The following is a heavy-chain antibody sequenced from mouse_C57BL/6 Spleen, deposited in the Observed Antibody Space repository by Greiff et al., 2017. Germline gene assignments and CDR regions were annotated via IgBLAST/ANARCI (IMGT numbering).Heavy chain of an antibody. CDR2: INPNNGGT. CDR3: ARPSSGSYYAMDY. CDR1: GYTFTDYN. V-gene: IGHV1-18*01. D-gene: IGHD3-2*02. J-gene: IGHJ4*01. Sequence: EVKLQESGPELVKPGASVKIPCKASGYTFTDYNMDWVKQSHGKSLEWIGDINPNNGGTIYNQKFKGKATLTVDKSSSTAYMELRSLTSEDTAVYYCARPSSGSYYAMDYWGQGTSVTVSS.